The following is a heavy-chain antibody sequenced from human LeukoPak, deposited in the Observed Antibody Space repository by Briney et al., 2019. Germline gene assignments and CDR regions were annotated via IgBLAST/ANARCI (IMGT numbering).Heavy chain of an antibody. V-gene: IGHV3-30*04. Sequence: PGRSLRLSCVASGFTFSSHAMHWVCQAPGKGLEWVALISYDGTNKYYADSVKGRFTISRDNSKNTLFLQMNSLRPEDTAVFYCAKGYGPNYYFEYWGQGTLVTVSS. CDR3: AKGYGPNYYFEY. CDR2: ISYDGTNK. CDR1: GFTFSSHA. J-gene: IGHJ4*02. D-gene: IGHD4-17*01.